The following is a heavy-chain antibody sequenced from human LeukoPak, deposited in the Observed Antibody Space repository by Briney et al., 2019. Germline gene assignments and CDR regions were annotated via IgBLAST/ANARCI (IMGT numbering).Heavy chain of an antibody. V-gene: IGHV1-18*01. J-gene: IGHJ4*02. CDR2: ISAYNGNT. CDR3: ASSAHLDWAPYFDY. Sequence: ASVKVSCKASGYTFTSYGISWVRQAPGQGLEWMGWISAYNGNTNYAQKLQGRVTMTTDTSTSTAYMELRSLRSDDTAVYYCASSAHLDWAPYFDYWGQGTLVTVSS. CDR1: GYTFTSYG. D-gene: IGHD2-21*01.